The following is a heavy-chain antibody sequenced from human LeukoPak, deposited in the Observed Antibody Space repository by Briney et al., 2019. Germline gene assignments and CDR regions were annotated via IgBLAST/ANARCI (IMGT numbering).Heavy chain of an antibody. J-gene: IGHJ4*02. Sequence: ASVKASCKVSGYTLTELSMHWERQAPGKGLEWMGGFDPEDGETIYAQKFQGRVTMTEDTSTDTAYMELSSLRSEDTAVYYCATDLRRGNYEWLVLRWGQGTLVTVSS. CDR2: FDPEDGET. V-gene: IGHV1-24*01. CDR3: ATDLRRGNYEWLVLR. D-gene: IGHD6-19*01. CDR1: GYTLTELS.